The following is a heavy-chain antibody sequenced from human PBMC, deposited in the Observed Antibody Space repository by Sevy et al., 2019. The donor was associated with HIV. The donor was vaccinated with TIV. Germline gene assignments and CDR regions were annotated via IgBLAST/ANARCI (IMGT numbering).Heavy chain of an antibody. CDR3: ARGEFGVVIMRYYYYYMDV. D-gene: IGHD3-3*01. Sequence: SETLSLTCTVSGGSISSYYWSWIRQPPGKGLEWIGSIYYSGSTNYNPSLKSRVTISVDTSKNQFSLKLSSVTAADTAVYYCARGEFGVVIMRYYYYYMDVWGKGTTVTVS. CDR1: GGSISSYY. CDR2: IYYSGST. V-gene: IGHV4-59*01. J-gene: IGHJ6*03.